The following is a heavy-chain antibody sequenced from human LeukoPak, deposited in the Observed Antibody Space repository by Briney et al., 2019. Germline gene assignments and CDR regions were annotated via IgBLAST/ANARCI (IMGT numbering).Heavy chain of an antibody. CDR1: GDSISSRDYY. CDR3: ARSHSDAFDI. V-gene: IGHV4-30-4*08. J-gene: IGHJ3*02. CDR2: IYYSGST. Sequence: PSETLSLTCSVSGDSISSRDYYWSWIRQPPGKGLEWIGYIYYSGSTYYNPSLKSRVTISVDTSKNQFSLKLSSVTAADTAVYYCARSHSDAFDIWGQGTMVTVSS.